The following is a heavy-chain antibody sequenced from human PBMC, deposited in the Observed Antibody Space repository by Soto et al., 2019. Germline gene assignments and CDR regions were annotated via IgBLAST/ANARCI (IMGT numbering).Heavy chain of an antibody. D-gene: IGHD3-3*01. Sequence: GASVKVSCKASGYTFISYGISWVRQAPGQGLEWMGWISAYNGNTNYAQKLQGRVTMTTDTSTSTAYMELRSLRSDDTAVYYCARGGAYYDFWSGYLEWANPYYYGMDVWGQGTTVTVSS. CDR1: GYTFISYG. V-gene: IGHV1-18*04. CDR3: ARGGAYYDFWSGYLEWANPYYYGMDV. CDR2: ISAYNGNT. J-gene: IGHJ6*02.